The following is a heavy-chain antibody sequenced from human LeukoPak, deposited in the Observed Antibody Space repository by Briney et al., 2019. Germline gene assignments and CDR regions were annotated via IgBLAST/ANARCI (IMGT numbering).Heavy chain of an antibody. CDR2: ISSSSSTV. D-gene: IGHD2-15*01. V-gene: IGHV3-48*04. J-gene: IGHJ4*02. Sequence: GSLRLSCAASGFTFSSYSMNWVRQAPGKGLEWVSYISSSSSTVYYADSVKGRFTISRDNAKNSLYLQMNSLRAEDTAVYYCARGRIYCSGGSCSGSGFDYRGQGTLVTVSS. CDR1: GFTFSSYS. CDR3: ARGRIYCSGGSCSGSGFDY.